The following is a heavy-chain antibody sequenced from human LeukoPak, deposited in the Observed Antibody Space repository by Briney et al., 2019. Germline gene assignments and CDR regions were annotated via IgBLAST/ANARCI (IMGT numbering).Heavy chain of an antibody. CDR3: AKGNWGERLDWYFDL. CDR2: ISTDGSST. CDR1: GFTFSGYW. Sequence: PGGSLRLSCAASGFTFSGYWMHWVRQAPGKGLVWVSRISTDGSSTSYADSVKGRFTISRDNSKTTLYLQMNSLRAEDTAVYYCAKGNWGERLDWYFDLWGRGTLVTVSS. J-gene: IGHJ2*01. D-gene: IGHD1-26*01. V-gene: IGHV3-74*01.